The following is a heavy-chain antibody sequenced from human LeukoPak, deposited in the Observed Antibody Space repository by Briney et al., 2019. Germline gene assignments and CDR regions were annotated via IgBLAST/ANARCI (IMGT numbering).Heavy chain of an antibody. CDR2: ISFDGSNK. D-gene: IGHD3-22*01. V-gene: IGHV3-30*03. J-gene: IGHJ4*02. Sequence: GGSLRLSCAATGLTFNTFGMHWVRQAPGKGLEWVAVISFDGSNKYYADSVKGRFTISRDNSKDTLYLQMSSLTIEDTAVYYCRAATKYLDYYYDYWGQGTLVTVSS. CDR3: RAATKYLDYYYDY. CDR1: GLTFNTFG.